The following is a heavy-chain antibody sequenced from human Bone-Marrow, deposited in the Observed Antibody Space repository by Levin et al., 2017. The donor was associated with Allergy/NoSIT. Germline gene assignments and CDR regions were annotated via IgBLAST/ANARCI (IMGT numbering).Heavy chain of an antibody. V-gene: IGHV5-51*01. Sequence: PGGSLRLSCKGSGYRFNDYWIGWVRQMPGEGLEWMGIIHPSDSDTRYSPSFQGQVTISADKSITTAYLQWSSLKASDTAMYYCARRATYGDYATWGQGTLVTVSS. D-gene: IGHD4-17*01. CDR3: ARRATYGDYAT. J-gene: IGHJ5*02. CDR1: GYRFNDYW. CDR2: IHPSDSDT.